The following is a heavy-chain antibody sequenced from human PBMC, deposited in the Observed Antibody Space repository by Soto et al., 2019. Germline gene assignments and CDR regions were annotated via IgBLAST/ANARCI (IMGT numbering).Heavy chain of an antibody. CDR1: GYTFTSYG. V-gene: IGHV1-18*04. Sequence: ASVKVSCKASGYTFTSYGISWVRQAPGQGLEWMGWISAYNGNTNYAQKLQGRVTMTTDTSTSTAYMELRSLRSDDTAVYYCARRSKAFLWVGDHGMDVWGQGTTVTVSS. D-gene: IGHD3-10*01. J-gene: IGHJ6*02. CDR2: ISAYNGNT. CDR3: ARRSKAFLWVGDHGMDV.